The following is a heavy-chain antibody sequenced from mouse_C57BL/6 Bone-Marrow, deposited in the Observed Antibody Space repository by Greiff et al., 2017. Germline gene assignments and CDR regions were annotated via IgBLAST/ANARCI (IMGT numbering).Heavy chain of an antibody. CDR3: ARVCWFAY. J-gene: IGHJ3*01. V-gene: IGHV1-64*01. CDR2: IHPNSGST. CDR1: GYTFTSYW. Sequence: QVQLQQPGAELVKPGASVTLSCKASGYTFTSYWMHWVKQRPGQGLEWIGMIHPNSGSTNYNEKFKSKATLTVDKSSSTAYMQHGSLTSEDSAVYYLARVCWFAYWGQGTLVTVSA.